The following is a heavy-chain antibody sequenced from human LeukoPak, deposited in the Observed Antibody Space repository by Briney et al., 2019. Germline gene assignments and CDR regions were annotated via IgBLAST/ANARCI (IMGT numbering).Heavy chain of an antibody. D-gene: IGHD3-10*01. J-gene: IGHJ6*03. CDR1: GYTFTSYD. CDR2: INPNSGGT. CDR3: ASFTLRRGYYMDV. V-gene: IGHV1-2*02. Sequence: ASVKVSCKASGYTFTSYDINWVRQATGQGLEWMGWINPNSGGTNYAQKFQGGVTMTRDTSISTAYMELSRLRSDDTAVYYCASFTLRRGYYMDVWAKGPRSPSP.